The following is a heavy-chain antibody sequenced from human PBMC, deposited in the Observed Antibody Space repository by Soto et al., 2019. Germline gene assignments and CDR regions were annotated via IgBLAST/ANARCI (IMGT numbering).Heavy chain of an antibody. CDR3: ATMATFGSLNWFDP. D-gene: IGHD3-10*01. Sequence: ASVKVSCKASGYTFTNNDVSWLRQATGQGLEWMGWMNPGSGDTGYAQKFQGRVTMTRDISIATAYMELSSLRSDDTAIYYCATMATFGSLNWFDPWGQGTLVTVSS. CDR1: GYTFTNND. J-gene: IGHJ5*02. CDR2: MNPGSGDT. V-gene: IGHV1-8*01.